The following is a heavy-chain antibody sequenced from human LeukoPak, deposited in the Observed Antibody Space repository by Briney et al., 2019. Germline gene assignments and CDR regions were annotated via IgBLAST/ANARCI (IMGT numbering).Heavy chain of an antibody. CDR2: IRGDGSMT. CDR3: ARENLAAAADY. CDR1: GFTFSNYW. V-gene: IGHV3-74*01. Sequence: PGGSLRLSCAASGFTFSNYWMSWVRQAPGKGLVWVSRIRGDGSMTNYADSVKGRFTISRDNAKNTLYLQMNSLRLEDTAVYYCARENLAAAADYWGQGTVVTVSS. D-gene: IGHD6-25*01. J-gene: IGHJ4*02.